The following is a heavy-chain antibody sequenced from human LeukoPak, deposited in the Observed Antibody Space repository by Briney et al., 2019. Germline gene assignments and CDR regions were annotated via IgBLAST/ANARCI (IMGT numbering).Heavy chain of an antibody. D-gene: IGHD3-22*01. Sequence: PSETLSLTCAVYGGSFSGYYWSWIRQPPGKGLEWIGEINHSGSTNYNPSLKSRVTISVDTPKNQFSLKLSSVTAADTAVYYCARGLLPYYYDSSGYNVYFDYWGQGTLVTVSS. CDR1: GGSFSGYY. V-gene: IGHV4-34*01. CDR2: INHSGST. J-gene: IGHJ4*02. CDR3: ARGLLPYYYDSSGYNVYFDY.